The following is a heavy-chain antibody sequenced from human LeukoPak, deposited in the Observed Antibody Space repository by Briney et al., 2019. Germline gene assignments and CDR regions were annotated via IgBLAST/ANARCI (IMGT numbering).Heavy chain of an antibody. D-gene: IGHD3-22*01. Sequence: PGGSLRLSCAASGFTFSSYWMHWVRQAPGKGLVWVSRINSDGSSTSYADSVKGRFTISRDNAKNSLYLQINSLRTEDTAVYYCARDGPLDYDSTGYYIDHWGQGTLVTVSS. V-gene: IGHV3-74*01. CDR1: GFTFSSYW. J-gene: IGHJ4*02. CDR3: ARDGPLDYDSTGYYIDH. CDR2: INSDGSST.